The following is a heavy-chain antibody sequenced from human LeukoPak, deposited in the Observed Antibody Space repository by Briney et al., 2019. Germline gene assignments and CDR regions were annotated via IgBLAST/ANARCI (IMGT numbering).Heavy chain of an antibody. Sequence: ASVKVSCKASGYTFTSYGISWVRQAPGQGLEWMGWISAYNGNTNYTQKLQGRVTMTTDTSTSTAYMELRSLRSDDTAVYYCAKDTGDSYPLLNYYGMDVWGQGTTVTVSS. CDR1: GYTFTSYG. CDR3: AKDTGDSYPLLNYYGMDV. D-gene: IGHD5-18*01. V-gene: IGHV1-18*01. CDR2: ISAYNGNT. J-gene: IGHJ6*02.